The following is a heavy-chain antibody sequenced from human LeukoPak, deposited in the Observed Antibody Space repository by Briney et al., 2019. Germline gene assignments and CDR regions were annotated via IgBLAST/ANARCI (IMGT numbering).Heavy chain of an antibody. Sequence: SETLSLTCAVYGGSFSGYYWSWIRQPPGKGLEWIGEINHSGSTNYNPSLKSRVTISVDTSKNQFSLKLSSVTAADTAVYYCAREARVPNYYGSGSYYSHYYYYYYIDVWGKGTTVTVSS. D-gene: IGHD3-10*01. CDR2: INHSGST. J-gene: IGHJ6*03. CDR1: GGSFSGYY. V-gene: IGHV4-34*01. CDR3: AREARVPNYYGSGSYYSHYYYYYYIDV.